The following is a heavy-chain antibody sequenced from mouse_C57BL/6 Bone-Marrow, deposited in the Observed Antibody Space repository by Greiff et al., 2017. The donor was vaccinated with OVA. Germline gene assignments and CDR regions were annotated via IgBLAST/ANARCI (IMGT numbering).Heavy chain of an antibody. J-gene: IGHJ4*01. CDR3: ASYYSFFYYAMDY. Sequence: VQLQQSGAELAKPGASVKLSCKASGYTFTSYWMHWVKQRPGQGLEWIGYINPSSGYTKYKQKFKDKATLTADKSSSTAYMQLSSLTYEDSAVYYCASYYSFFYYAMDYWGQGTSVTVSS. D-gene: IGHD1-1*01. CDR2: INPSSGYT. V-gene: IGHV1-7*01. CDR1: GYTFTSYW.